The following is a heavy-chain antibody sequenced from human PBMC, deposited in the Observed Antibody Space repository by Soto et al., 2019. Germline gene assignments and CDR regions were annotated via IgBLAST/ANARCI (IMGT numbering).Heavy chain of an antibody. CDR2: INGGGSST. D-gene: IGHD1-7*01. CDR1: GFTFRSDW. J-gene: IGHJ3*01. Sequence: EVQLVESGGGLVQPGGSLRLSCAASGFTFRSDWMHWVRQAPGKGLVWVSRINGGGSSTSYADSIKDRFTISRDNAKNTLYLQMNSLRGEDTAVYYCARSLSGTYGAFDLWGQGTMVTVSS. V-gene: IGHV3-74*01. CDR3: ARSLSGTYGAFDL.